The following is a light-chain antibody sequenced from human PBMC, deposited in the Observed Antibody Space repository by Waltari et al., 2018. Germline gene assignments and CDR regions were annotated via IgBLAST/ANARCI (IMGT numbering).Light chain of an antibody. CDR3: QQYNSYAVT. CDR1: QRIRSW. V-gene: IGKV1-5*03. J-gene: IGKJ4*01. CDR2: KAS. Sequence: DIQMTQSPSTLSASVGDRVTITCRARQRIRSWLAWYQQKPGEVPKLLIYKASRLQSGGRSRFSGSGSGTEFSLTISSLQTEDSATYYCQQYNSYAVTFGGGTKVEI.